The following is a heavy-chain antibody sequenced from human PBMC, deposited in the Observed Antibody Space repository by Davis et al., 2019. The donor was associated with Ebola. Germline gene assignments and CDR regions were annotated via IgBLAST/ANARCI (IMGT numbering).Heavy chain of an antibody. J-gene: IGHJ4*02. Sequence: PSETLSLTCAVSGVSISTHYWSWIRQPPGKGLDYIGSIYYSGSTNYNPTLKSRVTISVDTSKNQFSLKLSSVTAADTAVYYCARELSVVPAAGLYYWGQGTLVTVSS. V-gene: IGHV4-59*11. CDR1: GVSISTHY. D-gene: IGHD2-2*01. CDR2: IYYSGST. CDR3: ARELSVVPAAGLYY.